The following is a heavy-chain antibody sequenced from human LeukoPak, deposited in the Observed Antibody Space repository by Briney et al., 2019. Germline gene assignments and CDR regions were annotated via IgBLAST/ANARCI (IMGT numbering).Heavy chain of an antibody. D-gene: IGHD3-22*01. Sequence: GRSLRLSCAASGFTFNSYGMHWVRQAPGKGLEWVAVIWYDGSNKYYADSVKGRFTISRDNSKNTLYLQMNSLRAEDTAVYYCARDGPPYDSSGYYFPYWGQGTLVTVSS. CDR1: GFTFNSYG. CDR3: ARDGPPYDSSGYYFPY. V-gene: IGHV3-33*01. J-gene: IGHJ4*02. CDR2: IWYDGSNK.